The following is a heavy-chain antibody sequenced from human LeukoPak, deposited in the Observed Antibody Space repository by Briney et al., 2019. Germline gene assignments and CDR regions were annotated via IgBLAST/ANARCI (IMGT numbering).Heavy chain of an antibody. Sequence: GGSLRLSCVVSGFTFSNYEMNWVRQAPGKGLEWVSYISSSGNSIYYVDSVKARFTISRDNAKNSLYLQMNSLRAEDTAVYYCARVEYGVAMLRHWGQGTLVTVS. CDR2: ISSSGNSI. V-gene: IGHV3-48*03. D-gene: IGHD3-3*01. J-gene: IGHJ4*02. CDR3: ARVEYGVAMLRH. CDR1: GFTFSNYE.